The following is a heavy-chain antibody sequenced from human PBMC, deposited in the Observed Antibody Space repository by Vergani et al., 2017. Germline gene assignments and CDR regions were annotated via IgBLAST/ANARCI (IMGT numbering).Heavy chain of an antibody. CDR1: GYSFTNYW. J-gene: IGHJ4*02. CDR2: IHPADSDT. V-gene: IGHV5-51*01. Sequence: EVQLVQSGAEVKKPGESLKISCQISGYSFTNYWIGWVRQMPGKGLEWMGIIHPADSDTRYSPSFQGQVTISVDKSISTAYLQRSSLRASDSAIYYCARLYGRDSSRSKYFDYWGQGTLVTVSS. CDR3: ARLYGRDSSRSKYFDY. D-gene: IGHD3-22*01.